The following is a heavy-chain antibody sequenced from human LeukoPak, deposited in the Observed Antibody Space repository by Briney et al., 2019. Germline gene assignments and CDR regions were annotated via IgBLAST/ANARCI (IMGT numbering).Heavy chain of an antibody. CDR3: ARVTYGSGTYGAFDY. V-gene: IGHV3-23*01. J-gene: IGHJ4*02. D-gene: IGHD3-10*01. CDR2: ISDSGGST. Sequence: PGGSLRLSCAASGFSFSSYAMSWVRQAPGKGLEWVSDISDSGGSTYYADSVKGRFTISRDNSKNTLYLQMNSLRAEDTAVYYCARVTYGSGTYGAFDYWGQGTLVTVSS. CDR1: GFSFSSYA.